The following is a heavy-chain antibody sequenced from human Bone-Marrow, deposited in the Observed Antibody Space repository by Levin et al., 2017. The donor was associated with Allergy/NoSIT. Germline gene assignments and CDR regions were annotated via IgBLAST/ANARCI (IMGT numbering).Heavy chain of an antibody. J-gene: IGHJ4*02. V-gene: IGHV3-21*06. D-gene: IGHD6-6*01. CDR3: ARDFEGQLNS. CDR2: ISSGSRYI. CDR1: GFTFSSYS. Sequence: GESLKISCAASGFTFSSYSMNWVRQAPGKGLEWVSSISSGSRYIYYADSVKGRFPISRDDARNSLYLQMNSLRAKDTALYYCARDFEGQLNSWGQGTLVTVSA.